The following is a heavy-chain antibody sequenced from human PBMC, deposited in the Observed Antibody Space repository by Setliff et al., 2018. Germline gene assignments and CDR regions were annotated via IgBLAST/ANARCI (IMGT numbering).Heavy chain of an antibody. V-gene: IGHV1-2*06. CDR2: ISPHTGGT. CDR3: VRAGFDAISNGLDY. CDR1: GYRLVEVS. D-gene: IGHD3-3*01. J-gene: IGHJ4*02. Sequence: GASVKVSCKVSGYRLVEVSMHWVRQAPGKGLEWMGRISPHTGGTNSAQKFQGRVTMTRDTSVSTVYMELNSRRSDDTAVYYCVRAGFDAISNGLDYWGQGTLVTVSS.